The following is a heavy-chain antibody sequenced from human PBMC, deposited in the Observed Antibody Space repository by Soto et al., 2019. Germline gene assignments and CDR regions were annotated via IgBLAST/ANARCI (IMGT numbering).Heavy chain of an antibody. CDR2: INGDGGST. J-gene: IGHJ5*02. Sequence: EVQLVESGGGLVQPGGSLRLSCAASGFTFNMYWLNWVRQAPGKGLVWVSKINGDGGSTTYADGVKGRFTISRDNAKNTLYLQLNGLRVEDTAVYFCARDGQDQMDLWGQGTLVTVSS. V-gene: IGHV3-74*01. CDR1: GFTFNMYW. CDR3: ARDGQDQMDL.